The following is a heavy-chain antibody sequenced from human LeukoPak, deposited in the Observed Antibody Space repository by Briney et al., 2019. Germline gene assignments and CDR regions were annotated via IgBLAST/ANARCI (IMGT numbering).Heavy chain of an antibody. CDR2: IYPGDSDT. CDR3: ARGVEMATIFDLGYFDY. CDR1: GYSFTSYW. D-gene: IGHD5-24*01. Sequence: GESPKISCKGSGYSFTSYWIGWVRQMPGKGLEWMGIIYPGDSDTRYSPSFQGQVTISADKSISTAYLQWSSLKASDTAMYYCARGVEMATIFDLGYFDYWGQGTLVTVSS. J-gene: IGHJ4*02. V-gene: IGHV5-51*01.